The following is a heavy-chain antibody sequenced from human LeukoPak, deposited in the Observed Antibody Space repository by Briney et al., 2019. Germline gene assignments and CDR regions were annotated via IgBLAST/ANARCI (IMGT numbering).Heavy chain of an antibody. V-gene: IGHV4-59*07. CDR2: IFYSGST. CDR1: GGSIRSFY. Sequence: SDNLSLTCTVSGGSIRSFYWSWLRQPPGKGLVWIGYIFYSGSTTYNPSLKSRVTMSVDTSKSQFSLRLSSVTAADTAVYYCAKNLVSCSSGGSCYQFDPWGQGTLVTVSS. CDR3: AKNLVSCSSGGSCYQFDP. D-gene: IGHD2-15*01. J-gene: IGHJ5*02.